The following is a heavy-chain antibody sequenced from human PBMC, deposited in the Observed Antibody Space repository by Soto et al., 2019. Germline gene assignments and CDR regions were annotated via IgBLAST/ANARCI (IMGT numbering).Heavy chain of an antibody. CDR1: GASISTNHHN. J-gene: IGHJ5*02. CDR2: IHYRGDT. V-gene: IGHV4-39*01. Sequence: QVQLQGSGPGLVRPSETLSLTCTVSGASISTNHHNWAWVRQPPGKGLEWMGNIHYRGDTYFNPSLGSRLSMSVDTSKNQFSLKLTSVTAADTAVYYCARLPTGYPNWFDPWGPGNPGHRLL. CDR3: ARLPTGYPNWFDP. D-gene: IGHD3-9*01.